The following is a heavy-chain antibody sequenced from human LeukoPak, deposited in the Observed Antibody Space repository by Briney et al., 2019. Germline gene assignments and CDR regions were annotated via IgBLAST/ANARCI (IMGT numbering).Heavy chain of an antibody. CDR2: ISSSSSYI. D-gene: IGHD1-26*01. CDR1: EFTFSSYG. V-gene: IGHV3-21*01. J-gene: IGHJ4*02. CDR3: ARDSGPELPFDY. Sequence: PGGSLRLSCAASEFTFSSYGMHWVRQAPGKGLEWVSSISSSSSYIYYADSVKGRFTISRDNAKNSLYLQMNSLRAEDTAVYYCARDSGPELPFDYWGQGTLVTVSS.